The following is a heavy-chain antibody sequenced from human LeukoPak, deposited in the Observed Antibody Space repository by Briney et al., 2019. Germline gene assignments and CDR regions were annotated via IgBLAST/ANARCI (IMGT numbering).Heavy chain of an antibody. CDR3: AKDRSSRYDFWSGSFSHYYYYYMDV. J-gene: IGHJ6*03. D-gene: IGHD3-3*01. CDR1: GFTFSSYA. CDR2: ISGGSA. Sequence: GGSLRLSCAASGFTFSSYAMSWVRQAPGKGLEWVSAISGGSADYADSVKGRFSISIDDSKNTLYLQMNSLRAEDTAVYYCAKDRSSRYDFWSGSFSHYYYYYMDVWGKGTTVTVSS. V-gene: IGHV3-23*01.